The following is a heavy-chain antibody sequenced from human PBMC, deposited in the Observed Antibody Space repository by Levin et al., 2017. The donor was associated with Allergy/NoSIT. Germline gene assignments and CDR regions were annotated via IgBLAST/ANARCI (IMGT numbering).Heavy chain of an antibody. D-gene: IGHD1-26*01. Sequence: SQTLSLTCSVSGDSINDDHHYWAWVRQSPGKGLEWLGYIHYTGSTYLNPSLHNRISLSIDTSKNLFSVNVNSVTAADTAVYFCARDDIGVAAHFDPWGPGILVTVSA. J-gene: IGHJ5*02. V-gene: IGHV4-30-4*01. CDR1: GDSINDDHHY. CDR3: ARDDIGVAAHFDP. CDR2: IHYTGST.